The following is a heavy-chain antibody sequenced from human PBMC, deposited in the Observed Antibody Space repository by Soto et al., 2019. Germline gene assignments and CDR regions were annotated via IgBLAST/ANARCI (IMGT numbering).Heavy chain of an antibody. CDR3: ARATYCSGGSCYYFDY. Sequence: ASVKVSCKASGYTFTSYDITWVRQATGQGLEWMGWMNPNSGNTGYAQKFQGRVTMTRNTSISTAYMELSSLRSEDTAVYYCARATYCSGGSCYYFDYWGQGTLVTVSS. CDR2: MNPNSGNT. D-gene: IGHD2-15*01. CDR1: GYTFTSYD. V-gene: IGHV1-8*01. J-gene: IGHJ4*02.